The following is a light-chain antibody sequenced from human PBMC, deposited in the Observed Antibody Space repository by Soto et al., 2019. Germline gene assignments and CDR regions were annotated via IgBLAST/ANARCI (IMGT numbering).Light chain of an antibody. CDR1: QSVSSK. V-gene: IGKV3-15*01. Sequence: EIVMTQSPATLSVCPMEGATLSFMASQSVSSKLAWYQQKPGQAPRLLIYGASTRATGIPARFSGSGSGTVFTLTISRLEPEDFAVYHCQQYGTSLWTFGQGTKVDIK. CDR2: GAS. CDR3: QQYGTSLWT. J-gene: IGKJ1*01.